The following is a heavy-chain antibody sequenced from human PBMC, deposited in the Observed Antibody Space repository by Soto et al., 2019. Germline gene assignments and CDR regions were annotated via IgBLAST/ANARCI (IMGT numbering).Heavy chain of an antibody. J-gene: IGHJ6*02. CDR1: GYSISSGYY. D-gene: IGHD3-3*01. V-gene: IGHV4-38-2*01. CDR3: ARCLHRGAYKEWLLGHYYYYGMDV. Sequence: PSETLSLTCAVSGYSISSGYYWGWIRQPPGKGLEWIGSFYHSGSTYYNPSLKSRVTISVDTSKNQFSLKLSSVTAADAAVYYCARCLHRGAYKEWLLGHYYYYGMDVWGQGTTVTVSS. CDR2: FYHSGST.